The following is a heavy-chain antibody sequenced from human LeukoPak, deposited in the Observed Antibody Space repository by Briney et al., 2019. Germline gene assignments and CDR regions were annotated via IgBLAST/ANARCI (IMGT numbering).Heavy chain of an antibody. CDR1: GYTFTSYY. D-gene: IGHD5-24*01. CDR2: INPSGGST. J-gene: IGHJ4*02. Sequence: GASVNVSCKASGYTFTSYYMHWVRQAPGQGREWMGIINPSGGSTSYAQKFQGRVTMTRDTSTSTVYMELSSLRSEDTAVYYCARAEEMATITDYWGQGTLVTVSS. CDR3: ARAEEMATITDY. V-gene: IGHV1-46*01.